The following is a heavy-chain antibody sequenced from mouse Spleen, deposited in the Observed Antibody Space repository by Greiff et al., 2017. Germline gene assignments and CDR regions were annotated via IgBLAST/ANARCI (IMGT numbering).Heavy chain of an antibody. V-gene: IGHV5-9-1*01. CDR1: GFTFSSYA. Sequence: DVKLVESGGGLVKPGGSLKLSCAASGFTFSSYAMSWVRQTPEKRLEWVATISSGGSYTYYPDSVKGRFTISRDNAKNTLYLQMSSLRSEDTAMYYCARRGGNYSAMDYWGQGTSVTVSS. CDR2: ISSGGSYT. CDR3: ARRGGNYSAMDY. J-gene: IGHJ4*01. D-gene: IGHD2-1*01.